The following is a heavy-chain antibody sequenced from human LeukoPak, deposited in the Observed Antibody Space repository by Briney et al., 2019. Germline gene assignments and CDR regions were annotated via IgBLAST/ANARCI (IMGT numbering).Heavy chain of an antibody. D-gene: IGHD3-16*01. J-gene: IGHJ4*02. CDR1: GFTVSSNY. Sequence: PGGSLRLSCAASGFTVSSNYMSWVRQAPGKGLEWVSGIYSGGSTYYADSVKGRFTISRDNSKNTLYLRMNSLRAEDTAVYYCAKDLFGPLDYWGQGTLVTVSS. CDR3: AKDLFGPLDY. V-gene: IGHV3-53*01. CDR2: IYSGGST.